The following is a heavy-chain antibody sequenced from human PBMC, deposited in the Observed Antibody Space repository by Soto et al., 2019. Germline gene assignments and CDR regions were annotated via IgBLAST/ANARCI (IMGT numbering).Heavy chain of an antibody. CDR1: GGSISSSSYY. Sequence: SETLSLTCTVSGGSISSSSYYWGWIRQPPGKGLEWIGSIYYSGSTYYNPSLKSRVTISVDTSKNQFSLKLSSVTAADTAVYYCARSPPIDWNSRWFDPWGQGTLVTVSS. D-gene: IGHD1-7*01. V-gene: IGHV4-39*01. J-gene: IGHJ5*02. CDR2: IYYSGST. CDR3: ARSPPIDWNSRWFDP.